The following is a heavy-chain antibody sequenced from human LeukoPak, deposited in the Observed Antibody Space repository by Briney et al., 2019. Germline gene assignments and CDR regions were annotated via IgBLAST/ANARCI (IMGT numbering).Heavy chain of an antibody. V-gene: IGHV1-2*02. Sequence: GASVKVSCKASGYTFTGYYMHWVRQAPGQGLEWMGWINPNSGGTNYAQKFQGRVTMTRDTSISTAYMELSRLRSDDTAVYYCARAEAYYDILTGRSNSWFDPWGQGTLVTVSS. CDR1: GYTFTGYY. J-gene: IGHJ5*02. D-gene: IGHD3-9*01. CDR2: INPNSGGT. CDR3: ARAEAYYDILTGRSNSWFDP.